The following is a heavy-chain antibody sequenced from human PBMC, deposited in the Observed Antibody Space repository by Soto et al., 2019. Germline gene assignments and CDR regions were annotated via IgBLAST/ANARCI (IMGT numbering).Heavy chain of an antibody. CDR2: IIPIFGTA. J-gene: IGHJ5*02. V-gene: IGHV1-69*13. Sequence: GASVKVSCKASGGTFSSYAISWVRQAPGQGLEWMGGIIPIFGTANYAQKFQGRVTITADESTSTAYMELSSLRSEDTAVYYCARGGSSSRRNWFDPWGQGTLVTVSS. D-gene: IGHD6-13*01. CDR3: ARGGSSSRRNWFDP. CDR1: GGTFSSYA.